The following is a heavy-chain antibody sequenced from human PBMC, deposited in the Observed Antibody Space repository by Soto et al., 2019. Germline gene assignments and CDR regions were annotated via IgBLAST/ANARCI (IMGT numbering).Heavy chain of an antibody. CDR2: ISGSGGST. D-gene: IGHD3-16*02. CDR3: EKDLEPYYGYIWGSYRQDAFDI. J-gene: IGHJ3*02. V-gene: IGHV3-23*01. Sequence: GGSLRLSCAASGFTFSSYAMSWVRQAPGKGLEWVSAISGSGGSTYYADSVKGRFTISRDNSKNTLYLQMNSLRAEDTVVYYCEKDLEPYYGYIWGSYRQDAFDIWGQGTMVTVSS. CDR1: GFTFSSYA.